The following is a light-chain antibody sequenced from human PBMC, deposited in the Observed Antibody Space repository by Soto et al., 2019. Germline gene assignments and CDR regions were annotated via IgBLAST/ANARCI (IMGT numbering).Light chain of an antibody. CDR1: QSISTW. Sequence: DIQITQSPSTLSASVGDRVTITCRAGQSISTWLAWYQQKPGQAPKLLISAASNLESGVPSRFSGSGSGTEFTLTISGLQPDDFATYYCQQYNTYSWTFGQGTKV. V-gene: IGKV1-5*01. CDR2: AAS. J-gene: IGKJ1*01. CDR3: QQYNTYSWT.